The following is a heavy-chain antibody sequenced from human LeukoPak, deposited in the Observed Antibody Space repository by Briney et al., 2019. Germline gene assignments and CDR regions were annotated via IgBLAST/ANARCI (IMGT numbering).Heavy chain of an antibody. D-gene: IGHD3-9*01. CDR1: GYTFSSYA. CDR2: INAGNGKT. Sequence: ASVKVSCKASGYTFSSYAIHWVRQAPGQRLEWMGWINAGNGKTKYSQKFQGRVTIIRDTSASTVYMELSSLRSEDTAVYYCARSYYDISTGSVRNWFDPWGQGTLVTVSS. CDR3: ARSYYDISTGSVRNWFDP. J-gene: IGHJ5*02. V-gene: IGHV1-3*01.